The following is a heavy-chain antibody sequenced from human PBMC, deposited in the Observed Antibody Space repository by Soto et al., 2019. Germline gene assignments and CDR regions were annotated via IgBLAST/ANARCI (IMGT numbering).Heavy chain of an antibody. V-gene: IGHV3-21*01. CDR1: GFTLTTYT. Sequence: GGSLRLSCAASGFTLTTYTMNWVRQAPGMGLEWVSSINGRGNYKYYTDSVEGRFTISRDNAQNSLYLQMNSLRAEDTAVYYCAREGYSSSFDYWGKGPLV. CDR3: AREGYSSSFDY. J-gene: IGHJ4*02. CDR2: INGRGNYK. D-gene: IGHD6-13*01.